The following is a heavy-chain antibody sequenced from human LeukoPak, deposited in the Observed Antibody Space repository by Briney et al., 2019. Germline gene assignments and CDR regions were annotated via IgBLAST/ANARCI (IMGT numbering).Heavy chain of an antibody. CDR3: ARAFIVRYGDAEFDY. CDR1: GYSISSGDYY. CDR2: IYYSGST. Sequence: SETLSLTCTVSGYSISSGDYYWSWIRQPPGKGLVWIGYIYYSGSTYYNPSLKSRVTISVDTSKNQFSLKLSSVTAADTAVYYCARAFIVRYGDAEFDYWGQGTLVTVSS. J-gene: IGHJ4*02. D-gene: IGHD4-17*01. V-gene: IGHV4-30-4*08.